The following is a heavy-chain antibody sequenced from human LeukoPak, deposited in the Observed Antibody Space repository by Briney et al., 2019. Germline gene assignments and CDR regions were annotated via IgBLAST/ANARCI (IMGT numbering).Heavy chain of an antibody. D-gene: IGHD6-19*01. CDR2: IYYSGST. CDR3: ARDKSGWTWRYFDY. Sequence: PSETLSLTCTVSGGSISSYYWSWIRQPPGKGLEWIGYIYYSGSTNYNPSLKSRVTISVDTSKNQFSLKLSSVIAADTAVYYCARDKSGWTWRYFDYWGQGTLVTVSS. V-gene: IGHV4-59*01. CDR1: GGSISSYY. J-gene: IGHJ4*02.